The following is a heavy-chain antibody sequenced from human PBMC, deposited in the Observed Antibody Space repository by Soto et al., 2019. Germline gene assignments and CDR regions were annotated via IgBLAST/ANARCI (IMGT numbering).Heavy chain of an antibody. D-gene: IGHD4-4*01. Sequence: GGSMRLSCTASGLSFYSYAMIWVRQAPGKGLEWVSGISGYGDTTYYSASVKGRFTISRDNSQKMLFLQMNSLRAEDTAMYYCAKVPLGLSNAFDLWGQGTKVTVSS. CDR3: AKVPLGLSNAFDL. J-gene: IGHJ3*01. CDR1: GLSFYSYA. V-gene: IGHV3-23*01. CDR2: ISGYGDTT.